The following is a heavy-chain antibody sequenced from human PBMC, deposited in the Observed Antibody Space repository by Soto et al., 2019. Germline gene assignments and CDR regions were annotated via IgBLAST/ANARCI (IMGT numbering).Heavy chain of an antibody. J-gene: IGHJ5*02. D-gene: IGHD3-22*01. V-gene: IGHV3-15*07. CDR3: TADTPESSGQSADR. CDR1: GFTLRNAW. Sequence: EVQLVESGGGSVKAGGSLRLSCVDSGFTLRNAWVNWVRQAPGKGLEWVGRIKREIDGGTTDYAEAVKGRFTTWRDDSKNTLYLQMNSLKTEDTAVYYCTADTPESSGQSADRWGQGTLVTVTS. CDR2: IKREIDGGTT.